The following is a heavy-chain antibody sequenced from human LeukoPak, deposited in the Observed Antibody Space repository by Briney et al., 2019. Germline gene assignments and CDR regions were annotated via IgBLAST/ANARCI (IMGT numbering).Heavy chain of an antibody. CDR3: AEICSSTSCYLDC. CDR1: GGTFSSYA. D-gene: IGHD2-2*01. Sequence: SVKLSCKASGGTFSSYAIIWVRQAPGQGLEWMGRIIPILGIANYAQKFQGLVTITADKSTSTAYMELSSLRSEGTAVYYCAEICSSTSCYLDCWGQGTLVTVSS. CDR2: IIPILGIA. V-gene: IGHV1-69*04. J-gene: IGHJ4*02.